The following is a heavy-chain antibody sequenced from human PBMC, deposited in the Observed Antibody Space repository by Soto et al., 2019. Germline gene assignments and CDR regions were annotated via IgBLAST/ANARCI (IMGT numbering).Heavy chain of an antibody. CDR2: NIPIFGTA. CDR1: GGTFSSYA. CDR3: AREHYDSRGWFDP. D-gene: IGHD3-22*01. Sequence: SVKVSCKASGGTFSSYAISWVRQAPGQGLEWMGGNIPIFGTANYAQKFQGRVTITADESTSTAYMELSSLRSEDTAVYHCAREHYDSRGWFDPWGQGTLVTV. J-gene: IGHJ5*02. V-gene: IGHV1-69*13.